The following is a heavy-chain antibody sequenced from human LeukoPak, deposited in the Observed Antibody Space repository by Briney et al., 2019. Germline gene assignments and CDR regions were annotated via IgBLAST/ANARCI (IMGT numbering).Heavy chain of an antibody. CDR3: ASSIAVAGSLDY. Sequence: SETLSLTCTVSGGSISSYYWSWIRQPPGKGLEWIGYIYYSGSTNYNPSLKSRVTISVDTSKNQFSLKLSSVAAADTAVYYCASSIAVAGSLDYWGQGTLVTVSS. CDR1: GGSISSYY. D-gene: IGHD6-19*01. J-gene: IGHJ4*02. CDR2: IYYSGST. V-gene: IGHV4-59*01.